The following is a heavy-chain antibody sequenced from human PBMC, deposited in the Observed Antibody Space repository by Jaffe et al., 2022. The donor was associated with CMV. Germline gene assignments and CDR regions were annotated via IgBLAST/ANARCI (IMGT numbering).Heavy chain of an antibody. V-gene: IGHV5-51*01. D-gene: IGHD2-21*01. J-gene: IGHJ3*02. CDR1: GYSFTSYW. CDR3: ASQGGDGYKWERRIAFDI. CDR2: IYPGDSDT. Sequence: EVQLVQSGAEVKKPGESLKISCKGSGYSFTSYWIGWVRQMPGKGLEWMGIIYPGDSDTRYSPSFQGQVTISADKSISTAYLQWSSLKASDTAMYYCASQGGDGYKWERRIAFDIWGQGTMVTVSS.